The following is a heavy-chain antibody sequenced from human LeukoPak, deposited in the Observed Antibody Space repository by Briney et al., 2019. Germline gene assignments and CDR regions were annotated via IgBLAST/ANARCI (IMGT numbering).Heavy chain of an antibody. D-gene: IGHD4-23*01. CDR3: AKSWGYAANSLHIQH. J-gene: IGHJ1*01. CDR1: GDSIRSGSFH. CDR2: IYITGST. V-gene: IGHV4-61*02. Sequence: SETLSLTCSVSGDSIRSGSFHWNWIRQPAGKGLEWIGRIYITGSTDYNPSLKSRVTMSADTSNNQFSLKLTSVTAADTAVYYCAKSWGYAANSLHIQHWGQGARVIVSA.